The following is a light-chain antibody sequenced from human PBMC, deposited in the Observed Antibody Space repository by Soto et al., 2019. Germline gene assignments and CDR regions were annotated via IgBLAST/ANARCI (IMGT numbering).Light chain of an antibody. J-gene: IGKJ1*01. Sequence: AIRITQSPSSFSASPGDRVNITCRASQGISSYLAWYQQKPGKAPKLLIYAASTLQSGVPSRFSGSGSGTDFTLTISCLQSEDFATYYCQQYYSYPQTFGQGTKVDI. CDR2: AAS. CDR3: QQYYSYPQT. V-gene: IGKV1-8*01. CDR1: QGISSY.